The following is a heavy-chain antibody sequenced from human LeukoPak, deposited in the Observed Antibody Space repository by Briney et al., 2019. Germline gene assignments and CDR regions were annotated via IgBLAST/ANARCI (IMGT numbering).Heavy chain of an antibody. Sequence: PGGSLRLSCAASGFTFSSYAMHWVRQAPGKGLEWVAVISYDGSNKYYADSVKGRFTISRDNSKNTLYLQMNSLRAEDTAVYYCARDLRFLDYYYGMDVWGQGTTVTVSS. D-gene: IGHD3-3*01. V-gene: IGHV3-30-3*01. J-gene: IGHJ6*02. CDR3: ARDLRFLDYYYGMDV. CDR1: GFTFSSYA. CDR2: ISYDGSNK.